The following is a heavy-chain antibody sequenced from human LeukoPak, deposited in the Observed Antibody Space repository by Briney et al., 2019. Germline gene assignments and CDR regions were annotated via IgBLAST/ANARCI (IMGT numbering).Heavy chain of an antibody. V-gene: IGHV1-69*13. J-gene: IGHJ6*02. Sequence: ASVTLCCKSSGGTFSSYGISWVRQGPGPGHEWMGGIITIFGTASYGQKFQGRVTITADESTSTAYMELSSLRSEDTAVYYCARGGYRGYDYLGFYYYYGMDVWGQGTTVTVSS. CDR3: ARGGYRGYDYLGFYYYYGMDV. CDR2: IITIFGTA. CDR1: GGTFSSYG. D-gene: IGHD5-12*01.